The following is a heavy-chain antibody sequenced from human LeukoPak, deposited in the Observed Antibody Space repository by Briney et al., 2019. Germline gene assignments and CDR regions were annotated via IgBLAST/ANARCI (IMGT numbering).Heavy chain of an antibody. CDR1: GFTFSSYS. D-gene: IGHD6-13*01. CDR3: AREGQYSSSWGSWSADY. J-gene: IGHJ4*02. CDR2: ISSSSSYI. V-gene: IGHV3-21*01. Sequence: PGGSLRLSCAASGFTFSSYSMNWVRQAPGKGLEWVSSISSSSSYIYYADSVKGRFTISRDNAKNSLYLQMNSLRAEDTAVYYCAREGQYSSSWGSWSADYWGQGTLVTVSS.